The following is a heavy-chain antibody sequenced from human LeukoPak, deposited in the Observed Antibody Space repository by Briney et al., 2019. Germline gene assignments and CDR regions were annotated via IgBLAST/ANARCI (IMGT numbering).Heavy chain of an antibody. CDR1: GYTLTELS. J-gene: IGHJ4*02. CDR3: ATEDFWSGYYRY. D-gene: IGHD3-3*01. Sequence: ASVKVSCKVFGYTLTELSMHWVRQAPGKGLEWMGGFDPEDGETIYAQKFQGRVTMTEDTSTDTAYMELSSLRSEDTAVYYCATEDFWSGYYRYWGQGTLVTVSS. CDR2: FDPEDGET. V-gene: IGHV1-24*01.